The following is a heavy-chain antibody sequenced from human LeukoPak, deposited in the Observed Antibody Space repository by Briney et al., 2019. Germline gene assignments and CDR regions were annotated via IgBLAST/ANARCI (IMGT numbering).Heavy chain of an antibody. CDR3: ARTNSPQRSRPFGY. CDR1: GGSFSGYF. J-gene: IGHJ4*02. V-gene: IGHV4-34*01. Sequence: SQTLSLTCAVYGGSFSGYFWNWIRQPPGKGLEWIGEINDSGSTNYNSSLNSRVIISVDTSKNQFSLKLRSVTAADTAVYYCARTNSPQRSRPFGYWGQGSLVTVSS. D-gene: IGHD4-23*01. CDR2: INDSGST.